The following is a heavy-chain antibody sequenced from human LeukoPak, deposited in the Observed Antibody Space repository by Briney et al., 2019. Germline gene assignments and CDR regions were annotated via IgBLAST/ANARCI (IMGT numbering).Heavy chain of an antibody. V-gene: IGHV3-30*01. D-gene: IGHD3-10*01. CDR3: ARDSTYYYGSGSSGPHYFDY. Sequence: GGSLRLSCAASGITFSSYAMHWVRQAPGKGLEWVAVISYDGGNTYYADSVKGRFTISRDNSKNTLYLQLNSLRAEDTAVYYCARDSTYYYGSGSSGPHYFDYWGQGTLVTVSS. CDR1: GITFSSYA. J-gene: IGHJ4*02. CDR2: ISYDGGNT.